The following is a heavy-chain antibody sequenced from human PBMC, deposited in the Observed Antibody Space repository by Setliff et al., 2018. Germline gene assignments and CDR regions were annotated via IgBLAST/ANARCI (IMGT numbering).Heavy chain of an antibody. D-gene: IGHD2-2*01. Sequence: ASVTVSCKASGYSLNTYGISWVRQAPGQGLEWMGWISGYNGFIIYAQKFQGRVTMTTDTSTNTAYMELRSLRSDDTAMYYCTRAAREVVVPPSQKRNDYWGQGTLVTVSS. CDR3: TRAAREVVVPPSQKRNDY. CDR2: ISGYNGFI. J-gene: IGHJ4*02. CDR1: GYSLNTYG. V-gene: IGHV1-18*01.